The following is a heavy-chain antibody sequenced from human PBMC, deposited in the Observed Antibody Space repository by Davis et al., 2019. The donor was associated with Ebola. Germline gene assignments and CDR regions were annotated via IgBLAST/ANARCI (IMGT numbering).Heavy chain of an antibody. CDR3: ARAVGPCSTSSCLTWFGP. D-gene: IGHD2-2*01. CDR2: IHYRGNT. CDR1: GYSITRSDW. V-gene: IGHV4-28*06. J-gene: IGHJ5*02. Sequence: SETLSLTCAVSGYSITRSDWWGWIRQSPGKGLEWIGYIHYRGNTKDNPSLHSRVTMSLDTSKNQFSLNLKSVTAFDSAIYYCARAVGPCSTSSCLTWFGPWGQGIVVTVSS.